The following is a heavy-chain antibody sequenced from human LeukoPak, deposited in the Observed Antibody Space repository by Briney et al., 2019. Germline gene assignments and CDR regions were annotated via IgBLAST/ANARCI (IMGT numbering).Heavy chain of an antibody. V-gene: IGHV1-2*04. J-gene: IGHJ6*02. Sequence: ASVKVSCKASGYTFTGYYMHWVRQAPGQGLEWMGWINPNSGGTNYAQKFQGWVTMTRDTSISTAYMELSRLRSDDTAVYYCARELSSGSYLSYYGMDVWGQGTLVTVSS. CDR3: ARELSSGSYLSYYGMDV. CDR2: INPNSGGT. D-gene: IGHD1-26*01. CDR1: GYTFTGYY.